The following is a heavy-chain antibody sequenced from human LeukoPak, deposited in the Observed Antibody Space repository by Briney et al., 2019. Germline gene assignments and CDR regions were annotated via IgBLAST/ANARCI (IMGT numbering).Heavy chain of an antibody. D-gene: IGHD6-13*01. V-gene: IGHV3-21*01. CDR3: ARGRILTAGQASPYFDS. Sequence: NPGGSLRLSCAASGFTFSTYTMIWVRQAPGKGLECVSYMITGTDSIYYADSVEGRFTISRDNAENSLSLQMNSLRAEDTAVYYCARGRILTAGQASPYFDSWGQGTLVTVSS. J-gene: IGHJ4*02. CDR2: MITGTDSI. CDR1: GFTFSTYT.